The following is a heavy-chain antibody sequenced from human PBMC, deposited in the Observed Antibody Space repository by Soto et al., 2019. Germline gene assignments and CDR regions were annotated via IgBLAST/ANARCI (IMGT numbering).Heavy chain of an antibody. V-gene: IGHV3-30-3*01. CDR1: GFTFSSYA. CDR3: ARDHSSSLDY. CDR2: ISYDGSNK. Sequence: GGSLRLSCAASGFTFSSYAMHWVRQAPGKGLEWVAVISYDGSNKYYADSVKGRFTISRDNSKNTLYLQMNSLRAEDTAVYYCARDHSSSLDYWGQGTLVTVSS. J-gene: IGHJ4*02. D-gene: IGHD6-6*01.